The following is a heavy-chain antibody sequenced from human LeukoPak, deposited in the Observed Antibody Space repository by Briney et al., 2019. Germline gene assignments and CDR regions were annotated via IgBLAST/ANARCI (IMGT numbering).Heavy chain of an antibody. D-gene: IGHD6-19*01. CDR1: GFIFSTCG. Sequence: PGRSLRISCAASGFIFSTCGMAWVRQSPGKGLEWVSTVGGSGDISHYADSVKVRFTISRDNSKNTLYLQMNSLRAEDTALYYCARDAGSGWPLDYWGQGTLVNVSS. CDR3: ARDAGSGWPLDY. V-gene: IGHV3-23*01. J-gene: IGHJ4*02. CDR2: VGGSGDIS.